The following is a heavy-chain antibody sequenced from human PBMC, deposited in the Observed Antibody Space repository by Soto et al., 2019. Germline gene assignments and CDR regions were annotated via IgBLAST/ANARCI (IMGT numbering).Heavy chain of an antibody. CDR2: ISDSGST. V-gene: IGHV3-23*01. J-gene: IGHJ6*03. Sequence: EVQLLESGGGLVQPGGSRRLSCAASGFTFSSYAMSWVRQAPGKGLEWVSTISDSGSTYYADSVKGRFTISRDISKNTLYVQMSSLRAEDTAVYYCAKGGEGYCSGTSCLYHMHAWGKGTTVTVSS. CDR3: AKGGEGYCSGTSCLYHMHA. CDR1: GFTFSSYA. D-gene: IGHD2-15*01.